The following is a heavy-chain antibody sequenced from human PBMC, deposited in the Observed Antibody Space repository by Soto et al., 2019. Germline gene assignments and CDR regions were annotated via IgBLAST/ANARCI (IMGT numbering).Heavy chain of an antibody. J-gene: IGHJ3*01. CDR2: LAWDGGSI. Sequence: EVQLVESGGGLVQPGRSLRLSCAASGFTFDAYPMHWLRQAPGKGLEWVAGLAWDGGSIEYVDSVEGRFTISRDNAKNSLYLQMSSLRDEDTALYYCVRDDALDLWGQGTQVTVSS. V-gene: IGHV3-9*01. CDR3: VRDDALDL. CDR1: GFTFDAYP.